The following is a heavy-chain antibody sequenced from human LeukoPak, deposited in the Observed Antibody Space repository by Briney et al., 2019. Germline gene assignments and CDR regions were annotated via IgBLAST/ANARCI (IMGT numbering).Heavy chain of an antibody. J-gene: IGHJ6*04. CDR3: ASYYASGVSAYNYYGMDV. V-gene: IGHV4-38-2*01. CDR2: MSHNRGT. D-gene: IGHD3-10*01. Sequence: SETLSLTCAVSGHSISTGYYWGWIRQPPGKGLEWIGSMSHNRGTYYNPSLKSRVTVSMDTSKNQISLRLTSVTAADTAVYYCASYYASGVSAYNYYGMDVWGKGTTVTVSS. CDR1: GHSISTGYY.